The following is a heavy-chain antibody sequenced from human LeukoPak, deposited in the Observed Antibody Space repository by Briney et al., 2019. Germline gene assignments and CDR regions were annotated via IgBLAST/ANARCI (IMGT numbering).Heavy chain of an antibody. D-gene: IGHD3-22*01. CDR2: IYSSGSA. V-gene: IGHV4-39*07. CDR3: AREADSYDRVFDL. J-gene: IGHJ2*01. CDR1: GGSISSNNYY. Sequence: PSETLSLTCTVSGGSISSNNYYWAWIRQPPGKGLEWIGSIYSSGSASYNPSLKSRVTISVDTSKNQFSLKLRSVTAADTAVYYCAREADSYDRVFDLRGRGTLVTVPS.